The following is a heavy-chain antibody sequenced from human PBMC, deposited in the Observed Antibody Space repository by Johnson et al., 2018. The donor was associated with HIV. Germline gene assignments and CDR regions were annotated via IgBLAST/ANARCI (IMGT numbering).Heavy chain of an antibody. V-gene: IGHV3-15*05. CDR3: AKGHTASSIAPQGI. Sequence: VQLVESGGGLVKPGGSLRLSCAASGFSVTKAWMNWVRQAPGKGLVWVGRIKSEIDGGITDYAAPVKGRFTISRDNAKNSLYPQMNSLRVEDTALYYCAKGHTASSIAPQGIWGQGTMVTVSP. CDR2: IKSEIDGGIT. CDR1: GFSVTKAW. D-gene: IGHD6-6*01. J-gene: IGHJ3*02.